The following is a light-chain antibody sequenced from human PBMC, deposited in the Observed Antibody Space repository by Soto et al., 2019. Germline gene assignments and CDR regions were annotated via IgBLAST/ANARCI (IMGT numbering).Light chain of an antibody. V-gene: IGKV1-33*01. CDR1: HDISNR. CDR3: QNCFTVPYS. J-gene: IGKJ2*03. Sequence: DIQMPQSPSSLSASVGDRITITCQASHDISNRLNWYHQKPDKAPNLLIYEGSNLAAGVQSGFRRRESGTPFTFTICSVQPEDIRTKYCQNCFTVPYSFGQGHKLEI. CDR2: EGS.